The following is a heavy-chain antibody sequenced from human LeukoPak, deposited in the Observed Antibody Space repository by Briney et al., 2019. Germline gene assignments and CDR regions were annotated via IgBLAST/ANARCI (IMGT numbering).Heavy chain of an antibody. D-gene: IGHD3-10*01. CDR3: AKDKYGGLNRNRFGELFYY. CDR2: IWYDGSNK. Sequence: PGGSLRLSCEASGFTFSTYGMHWVRQAPGKGLEWVAVIWYDGSNKNYADSVKGRFTISRDNSKNTLYLQMNSLRAEDTAVYYCAKDKYGGLNRNRFGELFYYWGQGTLVTVSS. J-gene: IGHJ4*02. V-gene: IGHV3-30*02. CDR1: GFTFSTYG.